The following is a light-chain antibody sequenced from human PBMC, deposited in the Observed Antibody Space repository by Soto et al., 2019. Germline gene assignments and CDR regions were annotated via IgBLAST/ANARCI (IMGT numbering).Light chain of an antibody. Sequence: QSALTQPASVSGSPGQSITMSCTGTSSDVGGYNYVSWYQQHPGIAPKLLIYGVTNRPSGVSTRFSGSKSGNTASLTISGLQAENEADYHCSSYTSASTLLYLFGTGTKVTVL. J-gene: IGLJ1*01. CDR2: GVT. CDR1: SSDVGGYNY. CDR3: SSYTSASTLLYL. V-gene: IGLV2-14*01.